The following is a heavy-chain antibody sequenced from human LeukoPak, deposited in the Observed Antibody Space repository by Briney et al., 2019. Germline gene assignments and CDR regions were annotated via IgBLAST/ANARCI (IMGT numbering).Heavy chain of an antibody. V-gene: IGHV1-18*01. CDR3: ARDYYYDSSGYYEGDY. CDR2: ISAYNSNT. J-gene: IGHJ4*02. Sequence: ASVKVSCKASGYTFTAYGINWVRQAPGQGLEWMGWISAYNSNTNYAQKLQGRVTMTTDTSTSTAYMELRSLRSDGTAVYYCARDYYYDSSGYYEGDYWGQGTLVTVSS. D-gene: IGHD3-22*01. CDR1: GYTFTAYG.